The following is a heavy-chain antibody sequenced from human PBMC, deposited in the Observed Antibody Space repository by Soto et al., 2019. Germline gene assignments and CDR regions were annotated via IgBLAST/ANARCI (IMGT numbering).Heavy chain of an antibody. Sequence: QVQLVQSGAEVKKPGASVKVSCKASGYTFTSYGISWVRQAPGQGLEWMGWISAYNGNTNYAQKLQGRVTMTTDTSTSTAYMELSSLRSDDTAVYYCASGYCTNGVCQTTGDYWGQGTLVTVSS. J-gene: IGHJ4*02. D-gene: IGHD2-8*01. CDR1: GYTFTSYG. V-gene: IGHV1-18*01. CDR3: ASGYCTNGVCQTTGDY. CDR2: ISAYNGNT.